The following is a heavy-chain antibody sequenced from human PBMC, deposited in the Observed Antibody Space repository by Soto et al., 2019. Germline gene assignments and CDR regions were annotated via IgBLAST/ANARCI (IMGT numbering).Heavy chain of an antibody. J-gene: IGHJ4*02. Sequence: PGGSLRLSCAASGFTFSSYAMSWVRQAPGKGLEWVSAISGSGGSTYYADSVKGRFTISRDNSKNTLYLQMNSLRAEDTAVYYCAKGSEYYYDSSGYYWGQGTLVTVSS. CDR3: AKGSEYYYDSSGYY. CDR2: ISGSGGST. D-gene: IGHD3-22*01. CDR1: GFTFSSYA. V-gene: IGHV3-23*01.